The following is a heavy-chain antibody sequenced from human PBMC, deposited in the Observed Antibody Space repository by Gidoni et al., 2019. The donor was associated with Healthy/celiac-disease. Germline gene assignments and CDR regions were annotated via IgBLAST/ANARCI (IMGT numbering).Heavy chain of an antibody. Sequence: QVQLQESGTGLVKPSERLSLTCAVSGYSISSGYYWGWIRQPPGKGLEWIGSIYQSGSTYYNPSLKSRVTISVDTSKNQFSLKLSSVTAADTAVYYCARDGGDYGDPLDYWGQGTLVTVSS. D-gene: IGHD4-17*01. CDR3: ARDGGDYGDPLDY. CDR1: GYSISSGYY. CDR2: IYQSGST. J-gene: IGHJ4*02. V-gene: IGHV4-38-2*02.